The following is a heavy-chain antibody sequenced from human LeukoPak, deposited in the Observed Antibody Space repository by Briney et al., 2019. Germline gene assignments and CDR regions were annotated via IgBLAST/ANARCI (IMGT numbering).Heavy chain of an antibody. CDR1: GFTFSTYS. Sequence: PGGSLRLSCAASGFTFSTYSMNWVRQAPGKGVEWLSYISSGSSTIYYADSVKGRFTISRDNARNSLYLQMNGLRAEDTAVYYCARVTVGATADYFDYWGQGTLVTVSS. CDR2: ISSGSSTI. D-gene: IGHD1-26*01. CDR3: ARVTVGATADYFDY. V-gene: IGHV3-48*01. J-gene: IGHJ4*02.